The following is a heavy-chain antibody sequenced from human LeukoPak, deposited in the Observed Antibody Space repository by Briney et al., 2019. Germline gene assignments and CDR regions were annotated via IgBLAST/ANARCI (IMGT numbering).Heavy chain of an antibody. Sequence: SETLSLTCTVSGASISSSSYYWGWIRRPPGTGLEWIGSGSYGGSTYHNPSLSSRVTISVDTSKSQFSLKLTSVTAADTAVYYCVRHGPFGSGTIGYFDYWGRGTLVTVSS. D-gene: IGHD3-10*01. V-gene: IGHV4-39*01. CDR1: GASISSSSYY. CDR3: VRHGPFGSGTIGYFDY. CDR2: GSYGGST. J-gene: IGHJ4*02.